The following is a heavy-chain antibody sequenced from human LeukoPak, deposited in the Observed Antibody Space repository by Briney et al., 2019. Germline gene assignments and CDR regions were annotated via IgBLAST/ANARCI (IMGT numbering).Heavy chain of an antibody. V-gene: IGHV1-69*04. CDR1: GGTFSSYA. D-gene: IGHD1-26*01. Sequence: SVTVSCKASGGTFSSYAISWVRQAPGQGLEWMGRIIPILGIANYAQKFQGRVTITADKSTSTAYMELSSLRSEDTAVYYCARSLFPSGSAFDIWGQGTMVTVSS. CDR3: ARSLFPSGSAFDI. J-gene: IGHJ3*02. CDR2: IIPILGIA.